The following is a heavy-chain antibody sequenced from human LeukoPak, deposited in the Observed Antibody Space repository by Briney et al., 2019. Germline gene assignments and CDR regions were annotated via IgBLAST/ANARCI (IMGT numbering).Heavy chain of an antibody. CDR1: GDSVSRNRAA. CDR3: ARVGQTGSSSSYFDY. CDR2: TYYRSKWYY. D-gene: IGHD6-6*01. V-gene: IGHV6-1*01. J-gene: IGHJ4*02. Sequence: SQSLSLTCAISGDSVSRNRAAWNWIRQSPSRGLEWLGRTYYRSKWYYDYAVSVKSRITINPDTSKNQFSLQLNSVTPEDTAVYYCARVGQTGSSSSYFDYWGQGTLVTVSS.